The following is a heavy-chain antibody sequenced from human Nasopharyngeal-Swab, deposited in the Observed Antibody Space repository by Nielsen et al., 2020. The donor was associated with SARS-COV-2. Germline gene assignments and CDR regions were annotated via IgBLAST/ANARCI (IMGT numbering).Heavy chain of an antibody. D-gene: IGHD4-17*01. CDR1: CGSISSYY. CDR2: IYYSGST. V-gene: IGHV4-59*01. Sequence: SATLSLTSTVSCGSISSYYWSWIRQPPGKGLEWIGYIYYSGSTNYNPSLKSRVTISVDTSKNQFSLKLSSVTAADTAVYYCAREDGDYVDYWGQGTLVTVSS. CDR3: AREDGDYVDY. J-gene: IGHJ4*02.